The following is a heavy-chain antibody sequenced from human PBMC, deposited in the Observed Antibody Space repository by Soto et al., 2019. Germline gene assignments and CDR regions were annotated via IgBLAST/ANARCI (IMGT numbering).Heavy chain of an antibody. Sequence: SVKVSCKASGGTFSSYAISWVRQAPGQGLEWMGGIIPIFGTANYAQKFQGRDTITADESTSTAYMELSSLRSEDTAVYYCARSWNFGYYYDVYSLKAYYYYGMDVWG. CDR2: IIPIFGTA. D-gene: IGHD3-22*01. J-gene: IGHJ6*02. V-gene: IGHV1-69*13. CDR3: ARSWNFGYYYDVYSLKAYYYYGMDV. CDR1: GGTFSSYA.